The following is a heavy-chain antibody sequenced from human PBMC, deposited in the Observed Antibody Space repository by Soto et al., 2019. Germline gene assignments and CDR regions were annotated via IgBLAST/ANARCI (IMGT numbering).Heavy chain of an antibody. D-gene: IGHD6-19*01. CDR3: AIGPRMWLAGGGY. Sequence: PSETLSLTCAVYGGSFSGYYWSWIRQPPGKGLEWXGXXXXXXXXXXXXSLKSRITISIDTSKKQFSLKLNSVTAADTAVYYCAIGPRMWLAGGGYWGQGTQVTVSS. CDR1: GGSFSGYY. CDR2: XXXXXXX. V-gene: IGHV4-34*01. J-gene: IGHJ4*02.